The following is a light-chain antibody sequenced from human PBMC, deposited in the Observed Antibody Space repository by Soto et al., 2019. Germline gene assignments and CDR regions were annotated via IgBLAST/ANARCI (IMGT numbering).Light chain of an antibody. CDR2: SAS. CDR3: QQANIYPFT. V-gene: IGKV1-9*01. CDR1: QGISNY. J-gene: IGKJ3*01. Sequence: IQLTQSPSSLSASVGDRVTITCRASQGISNYLVWYQQKPGKAPKLLIYSASTLQRGVSSRFSGSGSGADFTLMISSLQPEDVATYFCQQANIYPFTFGLGTKVEIK.